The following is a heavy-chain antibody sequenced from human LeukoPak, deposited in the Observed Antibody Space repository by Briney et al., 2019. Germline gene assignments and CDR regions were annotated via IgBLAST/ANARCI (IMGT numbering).Heavy chain of an antibody. J-gene: IGHJ4*02. V-gene: IGHV4-39*07. Sequence: SETLSLTCTVSGGSISSSSYYWGWIRQPPGKGLEWIGSIYYSGSTYYNPSLKSRVTISVDTSKNQFSLKLRSVTAADTAVYYCARENYDSSGYYIDYWGQGTLVTVSS. D-gene: IGHD3-22*01. CDR3: ARENYDSSGYYIDY. CDR1: GGSISSSSYY. CDR2: IYYSGST.